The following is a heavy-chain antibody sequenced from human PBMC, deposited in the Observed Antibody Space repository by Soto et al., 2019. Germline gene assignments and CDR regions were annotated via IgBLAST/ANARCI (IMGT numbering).Heavy chain of an antibody. CDR2: LAESGGDP. D-gene: IGHD2-21*01. CDR1: EFTFSSYA. V-gene: IGHV3-23*01. J-gene: IGHJ4*02. Sequence: DVQLLGSGGGLVQPGGSLRLSCAASEFTFSSYAMSWVRHAPGKGLEWVTALAESGGDPSYADSVKGRFTISRDNSKNTLYLQMNRLRAEDTAVYYCAKGSQASRPYYFDYWGQGTQVTVSS. CDR3: AKGSQASRPYYFDY.